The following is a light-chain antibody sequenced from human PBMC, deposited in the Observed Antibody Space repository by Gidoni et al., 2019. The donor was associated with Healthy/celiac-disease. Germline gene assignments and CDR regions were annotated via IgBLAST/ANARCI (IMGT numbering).Light chain of an antibody. CDR3: QQSYSTPPNT. Sequence: DLQITQSPSALSASVGDRVTITCRASQGISSYLNWYQQKPGKAPKLLIYAASSLQSGVPSRFSGSGSGTDFTLTISSLQPEDFATYYCQQSYSTPPNTFGGGTKVEIK. CDR2: AAS. J-gene: IGKJ4*01. V-gene: IGKV1-39*01. CDR1: QGISSY.